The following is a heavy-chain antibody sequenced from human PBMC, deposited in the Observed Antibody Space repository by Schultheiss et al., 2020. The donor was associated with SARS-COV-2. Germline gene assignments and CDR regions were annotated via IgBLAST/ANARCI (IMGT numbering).Heavy chain of an antibody. CDR1: GFTFSSYA. D-gene: IGHD1-26*01. CDR3: TTVSSWGELPSDY. CDR2: IKSKTDGGTT. Sequence: GGSLRLSCAASGFTFSSYAMSWVRQAPGKGLEWVGRIKSKTDGGTTDYAAPVKGRFTISRDDSKNTLYLQMNSLKTEDTAVYYCTTVSSWGELPSDYWGQGTLVTVSS. J-gene: IGHJ4*02. V-gene: IGHV3-15*01.